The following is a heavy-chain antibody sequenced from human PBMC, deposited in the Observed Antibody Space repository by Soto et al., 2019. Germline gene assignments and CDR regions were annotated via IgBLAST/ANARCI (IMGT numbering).Heavy chain of an antibody. J-gene: IGHJ6*02. CDR2: IYPGDSDT. CDR3: AASIFYYGMDV. CDR1: GYTFTNYW. Sequence: LKISCKGSGYTFTNYWIGWVRQMPGKGLEWMGIIYPGDSDTKYNPSFQGQVTISADKSITTTYLQWSSLKASDTAIYYCAASIFYYGMDVWGQGTTVTVYS. V-gene: IGHV5-51*01.